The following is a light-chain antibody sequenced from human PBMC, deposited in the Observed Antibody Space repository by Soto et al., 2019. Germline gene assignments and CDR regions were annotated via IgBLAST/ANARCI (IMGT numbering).Light chain of an antibody. CDR2: ATS. V-gene: IGKV1-17*01. Sequence: DIQITQSPSSLSASLGDRVTITCRASQVIGSSFIGWYQQKVGRPPKRLIYATSTLQSGVPSRFSGSGYGTEFTLTISSLQPEDFATYYCLQYWDYSWTFGQGTKVEIK. CDR3: LQYWDYSWT. CDR1: QVIGSS. J-gene: IGKJ1*01.